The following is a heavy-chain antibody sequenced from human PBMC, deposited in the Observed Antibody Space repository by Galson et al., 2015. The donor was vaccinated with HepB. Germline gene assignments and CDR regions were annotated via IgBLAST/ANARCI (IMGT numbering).Heavy chain of an antibody. J-gene: IGHJ6*02. Sequence: QSGAEVKKPGESLKISCKGSGYSFTSYWIGWVRQMPGKGLEWMGIIYPGDSDTRYSPSFQGQVTISADKSISTAYLQWSSPKASDTAMYYRARRGNRRYYYYYGMDVWGQGTTVTVSS. V-gene: IGHV5-51*01. CDR1: GYSFTSYW. CDR3: ARRGNRRYYYYYGMDV. D-gene: IGHD1-14*01. CDR2: IYPGDSDT.